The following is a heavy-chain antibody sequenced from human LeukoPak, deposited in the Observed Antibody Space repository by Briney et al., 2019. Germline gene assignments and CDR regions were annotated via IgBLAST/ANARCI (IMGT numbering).Heavy chain of an antibody. CDR2: IRYVGINK. Sequence: GSLRLSCAASGFTFSTYGMHWVRQAPGKGLEWVSFIRYVGINKYYADSVKGRFTISRDNSKNTLYLQMNSLRAEDTAVYYCAKGGKTCSSTSCYGFFDYWGQGTLVTVSS. CDR3: AKGGKTCSSTSCYGFFDY. J-gene: IGHJ4*02. V-gene: IGHV3-30*02. CDR1: GFTFSTYG. D-gene: IGHD2-2*01.